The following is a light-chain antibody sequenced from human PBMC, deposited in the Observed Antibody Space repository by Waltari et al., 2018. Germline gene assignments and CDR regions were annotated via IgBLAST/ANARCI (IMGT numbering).Light chain of an antibody. V-gene: IGKV3-20*01. CDR2: AAS. Sequence: EIVLTHSPGTLSLSPGARATLSCSASQSVRGTLAWYQQKPGQPPRLLIYAASIRATGIPDRFSGSGSRTDFTLTISRLEPEDFAVYYCQHYVRLPVTFGQGTKVEIK. J-gene: IGKJ1*01. CDR1: QSVRGT. CDR3: QHYVRLPVT.